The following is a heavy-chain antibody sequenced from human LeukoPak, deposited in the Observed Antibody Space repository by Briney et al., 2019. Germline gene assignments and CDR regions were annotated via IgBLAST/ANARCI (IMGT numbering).Heavy chain of an antibody. J-gene: IGHJ4*02. CDR1: GFTFSNFG. CDR3: ARDRIGKYSIDY. V-gene: IGHV3-33*08. D-gene: IGHD2-15*01. Sequence: GGSLKLSFAASGFTFSNFGLNWVPQAPGKGLEWVSFISDNGRRTYYLESVEGLFTISRDDSKNTLYLQMNSLRVEDTAVYYCARDRIGKYSIDYWGQGTLVTVSS. CDR2: ISDNGRRT.